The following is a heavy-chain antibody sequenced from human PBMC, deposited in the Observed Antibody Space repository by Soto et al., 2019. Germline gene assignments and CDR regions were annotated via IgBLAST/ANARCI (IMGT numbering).Heavy chain of an antibody. CDR3: AKVRASYLSASYFYYGLDV. CDR2: ISGSGSSV. J-gene: IGHJ6*02. V-gene: IGHV3-23*01. CDR1: GFTFSHYV. D-gene: IGHD3-10*01. Sequence: VGSLRLSCAASGFTFSHYVLSWVRQSPERGLEWVSSISGSGSSVYVADSVRGRFIMSRDLSTNTVSLQMNSLRAEDTAVYYCAKVRASYLSASYFYYGLDVWGQGTTVTVSS.